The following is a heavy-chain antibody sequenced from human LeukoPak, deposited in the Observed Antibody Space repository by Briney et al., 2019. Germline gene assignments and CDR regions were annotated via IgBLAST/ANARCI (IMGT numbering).Heavy chain of an antibody. Sequence: PGGSLRFSCAASGFTFDDYGMSWVRQAPGKGLEWVSGINWNGGSTGYADSVKGRFTISRDNAKNSLYLQMNSLRAEDTALYHCARAQKGEFDYWGQGTLVTVSS. D-gene: IGHD3-16*01. J-gene: IGHJ4*02. CDR1: GFTFDDYG. CDR3: ARAQKGEFDY. V-gene: IGHV3-20*01. CDR2: INWNGGST.